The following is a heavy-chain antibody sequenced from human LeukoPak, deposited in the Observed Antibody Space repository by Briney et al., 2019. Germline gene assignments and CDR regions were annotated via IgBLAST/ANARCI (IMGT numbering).Heavy chain of an antibody. Sequence: PSETLSLTCTVSGGSISSYYWSWIRQPPGKGLEWIGYIYYSGSTNYNPSLKSRVTMSVDTSKNQFSLKLSSVTAADTAVYYCARTRGYSYGYVDYWGQGTLVTVSS. J-gene: IGHJ4*02. CDR3: ARTRGYSYGYVDY. CDR1: GGSISSYY. D-gene: IGHD5-18*01. CDR2: IYYSGST. V-gene: IGHV4-59*12.